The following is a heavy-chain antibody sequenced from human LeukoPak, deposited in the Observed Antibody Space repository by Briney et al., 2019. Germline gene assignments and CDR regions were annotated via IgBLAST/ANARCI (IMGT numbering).Heavy chain of an antibody. D-gene: IGHD3-10*01. Sequence: PGGSLRLSCAASGFTFSSYWMHWVRQAPGKGLECVSSISSSSSYIYYADSVKGRFTISRDNAKNSLYLQMNSLRAEDTAVYYCARMGGGGSGVPYFDYWGQGTLVTVSS. V-gene: IGHV3-21*01. CDR1: GFTFSSYW. CDR2: ISSSSSYI. CDR3: ARMGGGGSGVPYFDY. J-gene: IGHJ4*02.